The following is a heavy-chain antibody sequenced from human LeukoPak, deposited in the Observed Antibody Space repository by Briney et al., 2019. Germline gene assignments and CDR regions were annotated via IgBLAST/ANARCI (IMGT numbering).Heavy chain of an antibody. J-gene: IGHJ6*03. CDR3: ARLAYCSNDVCYSNYYYSMDV. CDR2: IYPDDSDT. Sequence: GESLKISCKGSGYTFSSYWIGWVRQMPGKVLEWMGIIYPDDSDTRYSPSFQGQVTISADNSISTAYLQWSSLKASDTAMYYCARLAYCSNDVCYSNYYYSMDVWGKGTTVTVSS. D-gene: IGHD2-8*01. CDR1: GYTFSSYW. V-gene: IGHV5-51*01.